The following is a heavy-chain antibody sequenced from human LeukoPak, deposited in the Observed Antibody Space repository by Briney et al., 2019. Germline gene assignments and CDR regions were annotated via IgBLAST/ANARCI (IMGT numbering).Heavy chain of an antibody. CDR2: INSDGGGA. CDR3: ARDVPHNWFDT. J-gene: IGHJ5*02. Sequence: PGGSLRLSCAASGITFGNNWMHWVRQGPGKGLVWISRINSDGGGAIYADSVKGRLTVSGDNAKNTLYLQMNSLRAEDTAVYYCARDVPHNWFDTWGQGTLVTVSS. CDR1: GITFGNNW. V-gene: IGHV3-74*01.